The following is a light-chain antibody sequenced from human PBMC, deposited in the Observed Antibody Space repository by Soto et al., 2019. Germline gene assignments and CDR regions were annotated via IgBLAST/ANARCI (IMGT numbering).Light chain of an antibody. J-gene: IGKJ4*01. CDR2: GAS. CDR3: QSYNDWPLT. CDR1: QSVTIS. Sequence: EIVMTQSPATLSVSPGERATLSCRASQSVTISLAWYQQKPGQAPTLLIYGASTRASGIPTRFSGSGSGTEFTLTISSLQSEDFAVYFCQSYNDWPLTFGGGTKVDIK. V-gene: IGKV3D-15*01.